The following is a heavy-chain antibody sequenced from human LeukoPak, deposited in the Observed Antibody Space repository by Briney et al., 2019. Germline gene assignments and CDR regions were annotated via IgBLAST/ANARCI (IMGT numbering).Heavy chain of an antibody. Sequence: SVKVSCKASGYTFTSSGISWVRQAPGQGLEWMGGIIPIFGTANYAQKFQGRVTITTDESTSTAYMELSSLRSEDTAVYYCARAQTYYYDSSGYYGTYYFDYWGQGTLVTVSS. J-gene: IGHJ4*02. CDR2: IIPIFGTA. D-gene: IGHD3-22*01. CDR1: GYTFTSSG. V-gene: IGHV1-69*05. CDR3: ARAQTYYYDSSGYYGTYYFDY.